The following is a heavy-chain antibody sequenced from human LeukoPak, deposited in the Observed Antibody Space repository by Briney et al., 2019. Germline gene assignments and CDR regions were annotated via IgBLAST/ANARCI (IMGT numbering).Heavy chain of an antibody. V-gene: IGHV3-11*01. CDR3: ARVSPIAVAGPTLFDY. J-gene: IGHJ4*02. CDR1: GFTFSDYY. D-gene: IGHD6-19*01. Sequence: GGSLRLSCAASGFTFSDYYMSWIRQAPGKGLEWVSYISSSGSTIHYADSVKGRFTISRDNAKNSLYLQMNSLRAEDTAVYYCARVSPIAVAGPTLFDYWGQGTLVTVSS. CDR2: ISSSGSTI.